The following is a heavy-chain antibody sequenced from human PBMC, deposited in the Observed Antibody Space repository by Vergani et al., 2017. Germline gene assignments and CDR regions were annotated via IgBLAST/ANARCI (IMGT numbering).Heavy chain of an antibody. CDR2: IYTSGST. CDR1: GGSISSYY. J-gene: IGHJ5*02. CDR3: ARASCSSTSCYAPLDWFDP. Sequence: QVQLQESGPGLVKPSETLSLTCTVSGGSISSYYWSWIRQPAGKGLEWIGRIYTSGSTNYNPSLKSRVTMSVDTSKNQFSLKLSSVTAADTAVYSCARASCSSTSCYAPLDWFDPWGQGTLVTVSS. D-gene: IGHD2-2*01. V-gene: IGHV4-4*07.